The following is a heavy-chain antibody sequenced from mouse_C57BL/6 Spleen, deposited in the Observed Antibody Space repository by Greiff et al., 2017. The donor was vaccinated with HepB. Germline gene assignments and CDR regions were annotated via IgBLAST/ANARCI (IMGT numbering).Heavy chain of an antibody. CDR1: GYTFTSYW. CDR3: ARVNGNYRYFAY. D-gene: IGHD2-1*01. V-gene: IGHV1-69*01. J-gene: IGHJ2*01. CDR2: IDPSDSDT. Sequence: QVQLQQPGAELVMPGASVKLSCKASGYTFTSYWMHWVKQRPGQGLEWIGEIDPSDSDTNYNQKFKGKSTLTVDKSSSTAYMQLSSLTSEDSAVYYCARVNGNYRYFAYWGQGTPLPVSS.